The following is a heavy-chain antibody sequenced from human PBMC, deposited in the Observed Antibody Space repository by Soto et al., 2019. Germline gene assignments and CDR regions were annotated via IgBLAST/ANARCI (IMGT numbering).Heavy chain of an antibody. Sequence: EVQLVESGGGLAQPGGSLRLSCVASGFTFTTYWMSWVRQAPGKGLEWVANIRQDGGAQYYVDSVKGRFTISRDNAKNSVYLQMDSLRAADTAVYYCVRGGHGSGSYLGSSWGQGILVTVSS. CDR3: VRGGHGSGSYLGSS. V-gene: IGHV3-7*01. D-gene: IGHD3-10*01. CDR2: IRQDGGAQ. J-gene: IGHJ5*02. CDR1: GFTFTTYW.